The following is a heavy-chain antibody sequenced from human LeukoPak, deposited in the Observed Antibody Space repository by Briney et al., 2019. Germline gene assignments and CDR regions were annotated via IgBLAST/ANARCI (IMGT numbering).Heavy chain of an antibody. J-gene: IGHJ6*02. CDR2: IYPGDLDT. CDR1: GYTFTTYW. Sequence: GESLKISCKGSGYTFTTYWTAWVRQMPGKGLEWMGIIYPGDLDTRYSPSFQGQVTISADKSISTAHLQWSSLKASDTAMYFCAKVGSDYYRGMDVWGQGTTVTVFS. D-gene: IGHD3-10*01. V-gene: IGHV5-51*01. CDR3: AKVGSDYYRGMDV.